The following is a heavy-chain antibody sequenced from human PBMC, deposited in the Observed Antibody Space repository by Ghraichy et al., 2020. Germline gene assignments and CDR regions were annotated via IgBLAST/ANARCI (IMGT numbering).Heavy chain of an antibody. CDR3: AKVPFFSSKSGGVNWFHP. CDR1: GFAFNTYA. Sequence: GGSLRLSCAASGFAFNTYAMTWVRQAPGKGLEWVSSISGSGDTTYFADSVKGRFTISRDNSKNTLYLQMNSLRAEDTAVYYCAKVPFFSSKSGGVNWFHPWGQGTLVTVSS. V-gene: IGHV3-23*01. D-gene: IGHD3-16*01. CDR2: ISGSGDTT. J-gene: IGHJ5*02.